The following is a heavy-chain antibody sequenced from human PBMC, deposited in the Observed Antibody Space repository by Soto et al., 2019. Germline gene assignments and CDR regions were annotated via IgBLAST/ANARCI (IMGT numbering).Heavy chain of an antibody. CDR2: ISSSSSYI. CDR1: GFTFSSYS. Sequence: PGGSLRLSCAGSGFTFSSYSMNWVRQAPGKGLEWVSSISSSSSYIYYADSVKGRFTISRDNAKNSLYLQMNSLRAEDTAVYYCASEAGIQGGYWGQGTLVTVSS. CDR3: ASEAGIQGGY. D-gene: IGHD6-19*01. J-gene: IGHJ4*02. V-gene: IGHV3-21*01.